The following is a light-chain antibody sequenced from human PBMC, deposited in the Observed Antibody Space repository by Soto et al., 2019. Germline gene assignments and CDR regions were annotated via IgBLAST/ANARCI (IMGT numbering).Light chain of an antibody. Sequence: QSVLTQPASVSGSPGQSITISCTGTSSDIGGYNFVSWYQHHPGRAPKLMIYEVSNRPSGVSNRFSGSKSGDTASLTISGLKAADEADYYCTSYRTTTTLLYVFGTGTKVTVL. V-gene: IGLV2-14*01. CDR1: SSDIGGYNF. CDR3: TSYRTTTTLLYV. CDR2: EVS. J-gene: IGLJ1*01.